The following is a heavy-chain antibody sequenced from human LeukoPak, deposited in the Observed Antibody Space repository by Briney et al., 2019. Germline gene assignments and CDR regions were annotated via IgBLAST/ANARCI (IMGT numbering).Heavy chain of an antibody. CDR3: ARVKYSSGWYYYFDY. D-gene: IGHD6-19*01. Sequence: KPSETLSLTCAVSGYSISSGYYWGWIRQPPGKGLEWIGSIYHSGSTYYNPSLKSRVTISVDTSKNPFSLKLSSVTAADTAVYYWARVKYSSGWYYYFDYWGQGTLVTVSS. CDR1: GYSISSGYY. CDR2: IYHSGST. V-gene: IGHV4-38-2*01. J-gene: IGHJ4*02.